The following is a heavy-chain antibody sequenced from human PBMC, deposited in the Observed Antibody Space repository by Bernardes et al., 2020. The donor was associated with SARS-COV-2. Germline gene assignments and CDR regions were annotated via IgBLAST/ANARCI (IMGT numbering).Heavy chain of an antibody. V-gene: IGHV3-48*04. CDR2: ISGSGSTI. J-gene: IGHJ4*02. Sequence: GSLRLSCVVSGFTLSRHSMNWVRQAPGKGLEWLAYISGSGSTIHYADSVKGRLTISRDNAKNSLYLQMNSLRVEDTAVYYCARDYYGDYILDYWGQGTLVTVSS. CDR3: ARDYYGDYILDY. D-gene: IGHD4-17*01. CDR1: GFTLSRHS.